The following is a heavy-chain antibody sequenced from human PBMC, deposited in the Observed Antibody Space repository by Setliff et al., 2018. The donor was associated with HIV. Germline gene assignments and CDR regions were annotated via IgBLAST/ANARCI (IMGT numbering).Heavy chain of an antibody. CDR2: ISPDGSAT. Sequence: GGSLRLSCAASGFTFSNAWMSWVRQAPAKGLEWVANISPDGSATYYVDSVKGRFTISRDHAKNSLYLQMNSLRVEDTAVYYCARDYLYYNLYNGSPVYGMDVWGQGTTVTV. J-gene: IGHJ6*02. D-gene: IGHD3-3*01. CDR3: ARDYLYYNLYNGSPVYGMDV. V-gene: IGHV3-7*01. CDR1: GFTFSNAW.